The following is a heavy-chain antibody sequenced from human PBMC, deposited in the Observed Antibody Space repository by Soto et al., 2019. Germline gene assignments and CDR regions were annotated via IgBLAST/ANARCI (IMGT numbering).Heavy chain of an antibody. V-gene: IGHV4-30-2*01. J-gene: IGHJ4*02. CDR2: IYHSGST. Sequence: ALSLTYAVSFGSMNSGAYSWTWIRQPPGKGLEWIGYIYHSGSTSYSPSLKSRVTISVDRSKNQFSLKLTSVTAADTAVYYCARVAVGYDFDYWGQGTLVTVSS. D-gene: IGHD5-12*01. CDR1: FGSMNSGAYS. CDR3: ARVAVGYDFDY.